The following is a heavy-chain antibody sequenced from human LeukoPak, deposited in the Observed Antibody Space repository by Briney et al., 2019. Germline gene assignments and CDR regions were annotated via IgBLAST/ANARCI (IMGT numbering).Heavy chain of an antibody. CDR3: AKDPDRGYCSSTSCYWGCFDY. V-gene: IGHV3-30*18. Sequence: GGSLRLSCAASGFTFSSYGMHWVRQAPGKGLEWVAVISYDGSNKYYADSVKGRFTISRDNSKNTLYLQMNSLRAEDTAVYYCAKDPDRGYCSSTSCYWGCFDYWGQGTLVTVSS. CDR2: ISYDGSNK. D-gene: IGHD2-2*01. CDR1: GFTFSSYG. J-gene: IGHJ4*02.